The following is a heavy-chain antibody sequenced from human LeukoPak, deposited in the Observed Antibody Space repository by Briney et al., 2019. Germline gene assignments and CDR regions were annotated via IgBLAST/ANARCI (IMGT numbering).Heavy chain of an antibody. CDR1: GYTFTSYG. CDR2: ISAYNGNT. D-gene: IGHD1-26*01. CDR3: ARAGGGSYSPVCHDAFDI. V-gene: IGHV1-18*01. J-gene: IGHJ3*02. Sequence: ASVKVSCKASGYTFTSYGISWVRQAPGQGLERMGLISAYNGNTNYAQKLQGRVTMTTDTSTSTAYMELRSLRSDDTAVYYCARAGGGSYSPVCHDAFDIWGQGTMVTVSS.